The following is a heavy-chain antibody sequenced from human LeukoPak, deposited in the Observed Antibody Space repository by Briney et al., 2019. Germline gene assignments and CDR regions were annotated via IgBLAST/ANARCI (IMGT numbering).Heavy chain of an antibody. CDR1: GYTFTSYY. Sequence: ASVKVSCKASGYTFTSYYMHWVRQAPGQGLEWMGIINPSGGSTSYAQKFQGRVTMTRVTSTSTVYMELSSLRSEDTAVYYCASLRFLEWLLPPYYYYGMDVWGQGTTVTVSS. CDR3: ASLRFLEWLLPPYYYYGMDV. D-gene: IGHD3-3*01. CDR2: INPSGGST. J-gene: IGHJ6*02. V-gene: IGHV1-46*01.